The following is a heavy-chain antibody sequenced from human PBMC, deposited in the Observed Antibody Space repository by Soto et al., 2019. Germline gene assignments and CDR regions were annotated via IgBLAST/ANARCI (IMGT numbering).Heavy chain of an antibody. CDR3: ARGGYYGSGGYYSLLYYYYYMDV. CDR1: GGSISSYY. CDR2: IYYSGST. Sequence: SETLSLTCTVSGGSISSYYWSWIRQPPGKGLEWIGYIYYSGSTNYNPSLKSRVTISVDTSKNQFSLKLSSVTAADTAVYYCARGGYYGSGGYYSLLYYYYYMDVWGKGTTVTVSS. V-gene: IGHV4-59*01. D-gene: IGHD3-10*01. J-gene: IGHJ6*03.